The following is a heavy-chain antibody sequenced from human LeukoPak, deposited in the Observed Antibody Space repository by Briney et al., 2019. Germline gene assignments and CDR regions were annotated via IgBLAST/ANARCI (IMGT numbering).Heavy chain of an antibody. CDR3: ARGKYSSGWYYFDY. J-gene: IGHJ4*02. CDR1: GFTFSTYA. D-gene: IGHD6-19*01. V-gene: IGHV3-33*08. CDR2: MSYDGSNK. Sequence: GGSLRLSCAASGFTFSTYAMSWVRQAPGRGLEWVAVMSYDGSNKNYADSVKGRFTISRDNSKNTLFLQMDSLRAEDTAVYYCARGKYSSGWYYFDYWGQGTLVTVSS.